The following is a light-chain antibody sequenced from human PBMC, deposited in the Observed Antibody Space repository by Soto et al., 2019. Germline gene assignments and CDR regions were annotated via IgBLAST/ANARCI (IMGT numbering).Light chain of an antibody. V-gene: IGKV3-20*01. J-gene: IGKJ1*01. CDR3: HHYEA. CDR2: GAS. Sequence: EIVLTQSPCTLSLSPGDRATLSCRASQSVSRSYLGWYQQKPGQAPRLLMYGASIRAAGVQDRFSGSGSGTEFTLTISRLETEDFTVYYCHHYEAFGQGTKVE. CDR1: QSVSRSY.